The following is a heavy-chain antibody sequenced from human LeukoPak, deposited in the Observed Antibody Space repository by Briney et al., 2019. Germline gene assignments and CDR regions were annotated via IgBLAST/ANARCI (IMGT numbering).Heavy chain of an antibody. CDR3: AKGDGDYVFWDY. CDR1: GFTFSSCA. CDR2: ISGSGDNT. D-gene: IGHD4-17*01. V-gene: IGHV3-23*01. Sequence: PGGSLRLSCAASGFTFSSCAMNWVRQAPGTGLEWVSSISGSGDNTYYADSVKGRFTISRDNSKITLYLQMNSLRAEDTAVYYCAKGDGDYVFWDYWGQGTLVTVSS. J-gene: IGHJ4*02.